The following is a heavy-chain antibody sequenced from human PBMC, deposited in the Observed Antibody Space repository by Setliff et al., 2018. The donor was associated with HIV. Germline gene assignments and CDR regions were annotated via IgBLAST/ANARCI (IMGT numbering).Heavy chain of an antibody. CDR1: GGSVSSPSYY. J-gene: IGHJ5*02. CDR2: VYNSGIT. CDR3: ATCRHRPSNWFDP. V-gene: IGHV4-39*07. Sequence: LSLTCTVSGGSVSSPSYYWGWIRQPPGKGLEWIGSVYNSGITFKNPSLKSRVSISVDRSGNQFSLRLTSVTAADTAVYYCATCRHRPSNWFDPWGQGTVVTVSS.